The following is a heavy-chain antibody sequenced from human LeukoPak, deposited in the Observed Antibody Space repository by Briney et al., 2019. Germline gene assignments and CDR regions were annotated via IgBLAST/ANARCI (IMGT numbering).Heavy chain of an antibody. CDR2: ISSSSSTI. Sequence: GGSLRLSCAASGFTFSSYSMNWVRQAPGKGLEWVSYISSSSSTIYYADSVKGRFTISRDNAKNSLYLQMNSLRAEDTAVYYCARDLYPAFYRPAAYYMDVWGKGTTVTVSS. V-gene: IGHV3-48*01. D-gene: IGHD3-3*02. CDR3: ARDLYPAFYRPAAYYMDV. J-gene: IGHJ6*03. CDR1: GFTFSSYS.